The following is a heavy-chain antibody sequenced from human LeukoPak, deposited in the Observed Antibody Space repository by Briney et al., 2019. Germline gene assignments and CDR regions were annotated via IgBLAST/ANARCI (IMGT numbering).Heavy chain of an antibody. CDR1: GFTFSSSW. CDR3: VEGSHFDY. V-gene: IGHV3-7*01. D-gene: IGHD3-10*01. Sequence: GESLRLSCAASGFTFSSSWMSWVRQAPGKGLEWVANIKQDGSEEYYVDSVKGRFTISRDNARNSMYLQMNSLRAEDTAVCYCVEGSHFDYWGQGTLVTVSS. CDR2: IKQDGSEE. J-gene: IGHJ4*02.